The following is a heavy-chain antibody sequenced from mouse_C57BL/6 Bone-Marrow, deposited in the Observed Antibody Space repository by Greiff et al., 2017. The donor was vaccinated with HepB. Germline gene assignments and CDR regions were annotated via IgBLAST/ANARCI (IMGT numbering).Heavy chain of an antibody. D-gene: IGHD2-1*01. J-gene: IGHJ4*01. Sequence: QVQLQQPGAELVKPGASVKLSCKASGYTFTSYWMHWVKQRPGQGLEWIGMIHPNSGSTNYNEKFKSKATLTVDKSSSTAYMQLSSLTSEDSAVYYCASNYTLYYYAMDYWGQGTSVTVSS. V-gene: IGHV1-64*01. CDR1: GYTFTSYW. CDR3: ASNYTLYYYAMDY. CDR2: IHPNSGST.